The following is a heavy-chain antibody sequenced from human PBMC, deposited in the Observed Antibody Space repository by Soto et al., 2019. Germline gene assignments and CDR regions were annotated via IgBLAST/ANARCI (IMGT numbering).Heavy chain of an antibody. D-gene: IGHD1-1*01. CDR3: ARDRGWNDAGRLDY. CDR1: GFTFSSYG. CDR2: IWHDGSNK. Sequence: PGGSLRLSCAASGFTFSSYGMHWVRQAPGKGLEWVAAIWHDGSNKYYADSVKGRFTISSDNSKNTLYLQMNSLRAEDTAVYYCARDRGWNDAGRLDYWGQGTLVTVSS. J-gene: IGHJ4*02. V-gene: IGHV3-33*01.